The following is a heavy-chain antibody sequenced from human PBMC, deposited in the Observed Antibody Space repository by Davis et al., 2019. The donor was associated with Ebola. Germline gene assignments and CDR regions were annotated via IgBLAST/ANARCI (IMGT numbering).Heavy chain of an antibody. Sequence: GESLKISCAASGFTFSDYYMSWIRQAPGKGLEWVSYISSSGSTIYYADSVKGRFTISRDNAKNSLYLQMNSLRAEDTAVYYCARDCSGGSCYGVDYWGQGTLVTVFS. CDR2: ISSSGSTI. J-gene: IGHJ4*02. D-gene: IGHD2-15*01. CDR3: ARDCSGGSCYGVDY. V-gene: IGHV3-11*01. CDR1: GFTFSDYY.